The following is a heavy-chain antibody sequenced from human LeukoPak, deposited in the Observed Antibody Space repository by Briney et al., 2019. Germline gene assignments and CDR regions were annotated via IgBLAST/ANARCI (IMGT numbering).Heavy chain of an antibody. V-gene: IGHV1-46*01. CDR2: INPSGGST. Sequence: ASVKVSCKASGYTFTSYYMHWVRQAPGQGLEWMGIINPSGGSTSYAQKFQGRVTMTRDTSTSTVYMELSSLRSEDTAVYYCARAACSGGSCYRYYFDYWGQGTLVTVPS. D-gene: IGHD2-15*01. J-gene: IGHJ4*02. CDR1: GYTFTSYY. CDR3: ARAACSGGSCYRYYFDY.